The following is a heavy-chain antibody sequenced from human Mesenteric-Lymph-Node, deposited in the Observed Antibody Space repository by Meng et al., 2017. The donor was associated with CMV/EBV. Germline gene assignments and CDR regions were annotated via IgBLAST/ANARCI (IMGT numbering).Heavy chain of an antibody. CDR1: GGSFSGYY. D-gene: IGHD2-2*01. Sequence: SETLSLTCAVYGGSFSGYYWSWIRQPPGKGLEWIGEINHSGSTNYNPSLKSRVTISVDTSKNQFSLKLSSVTAADTAVYYCARPNNYIVLVPPDYWGQGTLVTVSS. V-gene: IGHV4-34*01. CDR3: ARPNNYIVLVPPDY. J-gene: IGHJ4*02. CDR2: INHSGST.